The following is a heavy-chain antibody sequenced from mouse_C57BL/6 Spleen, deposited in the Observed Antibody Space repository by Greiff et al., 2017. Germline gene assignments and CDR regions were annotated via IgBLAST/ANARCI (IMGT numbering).Heavy chain of an antibody. CDR2: IWSGGST. D-gene: IGHD2-12*01. Sequence: QVQLKQSGPGLVQPSQSLSITCTVSGFSLTSYGVHWVRQSPGKGLEWLGVIWSGGSTDYNAAFISRLSISKDNSKSQVFLKMNSLQADDTAIYYCAAPYDSKEERHAMDYWGQGTSVTVSS. J-gene: IGHJ4*01. V-gene: IGHV2-2*01. CDR3: AAPYDSKEERHAMDY. CDR1: GFSLTSYG.